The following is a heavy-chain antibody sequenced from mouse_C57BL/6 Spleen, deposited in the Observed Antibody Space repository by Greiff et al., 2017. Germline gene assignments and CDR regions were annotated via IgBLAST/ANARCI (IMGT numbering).Heavy chain of an antibody. CDR1: GFTFSSYA. CDR2: ISSGGDYI. J-gene: IGHJ4*01. V-gene: IGHV5-9-1*02. Sequence: EVQGVESGEGLVKPGGSLKLSCAASGFTFSSYAMSWVRQTPEKRLEWVAYISSGGDYIYYADTVKGRFTISRDNARNTLYLQMSSLKSEDTAMYYCTRDRGNCVDYAMDCWGQGTSVTVSS. CDR3: TRDRGNCVDYAMDC. D-gene: IGHD2-1*01.